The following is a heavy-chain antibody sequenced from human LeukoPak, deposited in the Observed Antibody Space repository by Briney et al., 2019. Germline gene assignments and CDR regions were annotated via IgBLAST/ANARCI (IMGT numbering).Heavy chain of an antibody. CDR2: ISSGGDYM. D-gene: IGHD2-21*01. CDR3: AIAPLSAVVLY. V-gene: IGHV3-21*06. J-gene: IGHJ4*02. Sequence: PGGSLRLSCAGSGFSFSTYTMTWVRQAPGKGLEWVASISSGGDYMFYIDSVKGRFTISRDDARNSLHLQMNSLRAEDTAVYYCAIAPLSAVVLYWGQGTLVTVSS. CDR1: GFSFSTYT.